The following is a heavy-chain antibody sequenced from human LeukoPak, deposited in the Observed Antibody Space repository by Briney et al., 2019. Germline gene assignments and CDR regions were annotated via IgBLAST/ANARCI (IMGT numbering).Heavy chain of an antibody. CDR1: GYSISSSYY. D-gene: IGHD4-17*01. J-gene: IGHJ4*02. Sequence: SETLSLTCTVSGYSISSSYYWSWIRQPPGKGLEWIGYIYYSGSTNYNPSLKSRVTISVDTSKNQFSLKLSSVAAADTAVYYCARGGERGSDYWGQGTLVTVSS. V-gene: IGHV4-61*01. CDR2: IYYSGST. CDR3: ARGGERGSDY.